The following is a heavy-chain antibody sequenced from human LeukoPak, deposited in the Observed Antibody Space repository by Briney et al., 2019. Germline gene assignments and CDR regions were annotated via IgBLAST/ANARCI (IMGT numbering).Heavy chain of an antibody. Sequence: ASVKVSCKASGYTFTSYGMSWVRQAPGQGLEWMVWISAYNGNTNYAQKLQGRVTMTTDTSTSTAYMELRSLRSDDTAVYYCARDSYVVATLRHFDYWGQGTLVTVSS. CDR3: ARDSYVVATLRHFDY. V-gene: IGHV1-18*01. CDR1: GYTFTSYG. J-gene: IGHJ4*02. CDR2: ISAYNGNT. D-gene: IGHD5-12*01.